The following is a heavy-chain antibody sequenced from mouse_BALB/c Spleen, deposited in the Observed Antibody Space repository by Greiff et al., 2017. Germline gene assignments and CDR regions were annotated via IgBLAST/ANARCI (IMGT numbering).Heavy chain of an antibody. V-gene: IGHV3-2*02. Sequence: EVQLQQSGPGLVKPSQSLSLTCTVTGYSITSDYAWNWIRQFPGNKLEWMGYISYSGSTSYNPSLKSRISITRDTSKNQFFLQLNSVTTEDTATYYCARPYYGSSYAFAYWGQGTLVTVSA. CDR3: ARPYYGSSYAFAY. CDR1: GYSITSDYA. J-gene: IGHJ3*01. D-gene: IGHD1-1*01. CDR2: ISYSGST.